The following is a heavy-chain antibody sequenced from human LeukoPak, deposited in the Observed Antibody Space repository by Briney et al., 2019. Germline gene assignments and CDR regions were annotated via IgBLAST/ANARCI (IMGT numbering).Heavy chain of an antibody. J-gene: IGHJ4*02. Sequence: GGSLRLPCAASGFTFSSYSMSWVRQAPGKGLEWVSFISSASSDIYHADSVKGRYNIYRDNAKNSLFLQINSLRAEDTAVYYCARDLPAAVDWGQGTLVTVSS. V-gene: IGHV3-21*01. CDR1: GFTFSSYS. D-gene: IGHD2-2*01. CDR2: ISSASSDI. CDR3: ARDLPAAVD.